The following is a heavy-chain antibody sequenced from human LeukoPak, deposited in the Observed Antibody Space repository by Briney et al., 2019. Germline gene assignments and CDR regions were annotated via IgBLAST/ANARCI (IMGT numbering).Heavy chain of an antibody. CDR3: ATVHFGYFTF. Sequence: GGSLRLSCAASGLTFSDYHMSWLRQAPGKGLEWVSHISDNGRTKYYANSVQGRFTVSRDNAKNSLYLQMNSLRADDTAVYYCATVHFGYFTFWGQGTLVPVSS. J-gene: IGHJ4*02. V-gene: IGHV3-11*01. CDR1: GLTFSDYH. CDR2: ISDNGRTK. D-gene: IGHD3-3*01.